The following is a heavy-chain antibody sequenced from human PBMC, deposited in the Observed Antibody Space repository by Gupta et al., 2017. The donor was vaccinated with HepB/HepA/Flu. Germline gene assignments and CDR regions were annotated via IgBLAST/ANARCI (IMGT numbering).Heavy chain of an antibody. CDR3: ARAGDGYLIDY. CDR1: NGSISLYY. CDR2: IYYSGSI. J-gene: IGHJ4*02. D-gene: IGHD2-2*03. V-gene: IGHV4-59*12. Sequence: QVQLQESGPGLVKPSETLSLTCTVSNGSISLYYWNWIRQPPGKGLEWIGYIYYSGSINYNPSLKSRVTMSVDTSKNQFSLKLRSVTTADTAVYYCARAGDGYLIDYWGQGVLVTVSS.